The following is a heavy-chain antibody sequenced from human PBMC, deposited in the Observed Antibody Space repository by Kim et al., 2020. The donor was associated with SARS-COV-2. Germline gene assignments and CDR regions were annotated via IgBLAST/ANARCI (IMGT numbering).Heavy chain of an antibody. D-gene: IGHD2-15*01. CDR2: IDPTGSA. J-gene: IGHJ6*02. CDR3: ARDVRRPRNGGSCRDYSYPGVDV. Sequence: SETLSLTCAVYGGSFSVYYWSWIRQSPGKGLEWIGEIDPTGSANYNPSLKRRVIISPDTSRNQFSLEMRSVTAADTAVYYCARDVRRPRNGGSCRDYSYPGVDVWGQGTTVTVSS. V-gene: IGHV4-34*01. CDR1: GGSFSVYY.